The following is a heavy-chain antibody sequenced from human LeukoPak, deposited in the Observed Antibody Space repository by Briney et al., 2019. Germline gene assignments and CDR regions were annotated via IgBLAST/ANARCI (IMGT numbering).Heavy chain of an antibody. Sequence: SVKVSCKASGYTFTGYYMHWVRQAPGQGLEWMGGIIPIFGTANYAQKFQGRVTITTDESTSTAYMELSSLRSEDTAVYYCASTPYDSSGYYHNYYYMDVWGKGTTVTVSS. CDR3: ASTPYDSSGYYHNYYYMDV. D-gene: IGHD3-22*01. V-gene: IGHV1-69*05. CDR2: IIPIFGTA. J-gene: IGHJ6*03. CDR1: GYTFTGYY.